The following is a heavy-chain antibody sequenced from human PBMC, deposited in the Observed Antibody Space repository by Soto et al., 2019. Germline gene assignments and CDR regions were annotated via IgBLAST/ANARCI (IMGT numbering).Heavy chain of an antibody. CDR2: ISAYNGNT. D-gene: IGHD5-18*01. Sequence: GASVKVSCKASGYTFTSYGISWVRQAPGQGLEWMGWISAYNGNTNYAQKLQGRVTMTTDTSTSTAYMELRSLRSDDTAVYYCARTGAIRRGYSYGRGFGDFDYWGQGILVTVSS. CDR3: ARTGAIRRGYSYGRGFGDFDY. J-gene: IGHJ4*02. CDR1: GYTFTSYG. V-gene: IGHV1-18*01.